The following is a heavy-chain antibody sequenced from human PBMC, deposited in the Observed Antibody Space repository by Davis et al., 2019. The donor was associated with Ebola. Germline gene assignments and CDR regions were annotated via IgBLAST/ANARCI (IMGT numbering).Heavy chain of an antibody. CDR2: IYSGGST. V-gene: IGHV3-66*01. Sequence: GGSLRLSCAASGFTFSSNYMSWVRQAPGKGLEWVSVIYSGGSTYYADSVKGRFTISRDNSKNTLYLQMNSLRAEDTAVYYCARDPRNYVWGSYRTYGMDVWGQGTTVTVSS. CDR3: ARDPRNYVWGSYRTYGMDV. D-gene: IGHD3-16*02. CDR1: GFTFSSNY. J-gene: IGHJ6*02.